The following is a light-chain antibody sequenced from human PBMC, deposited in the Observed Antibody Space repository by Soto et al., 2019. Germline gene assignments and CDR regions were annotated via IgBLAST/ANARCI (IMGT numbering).Light chain of an antibody. CDR3: QLYGNSRRT. CDR2: GAS. Sequence: EIVLTLSPGTLSLSPGERATLSCRASQSVSSSYLAWYQQKPGQAPRLFIYGASSRATGIPDRFSGSGSGTDFTLTISRLEPEDFAVYYCQLYGNSRRTFGQGTKVEIK. J-gene: IGKJ1*01. CDR1: QSVSSSY. V-gene: IGKV3-20*01.